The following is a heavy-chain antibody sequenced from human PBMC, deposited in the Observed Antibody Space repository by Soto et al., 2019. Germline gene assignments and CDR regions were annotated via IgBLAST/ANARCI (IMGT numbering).Heavy chain of an antibody. J-gene: IGHJ6*02. CDR2: IFHTGST. Sequence: SETLSLTCTVSRVSMSDYFWSWIRQPPGKGLEWIGYIFHTGSTNYNPSLKSRVTISLDTSKKQFSLKVNSVTAADTAVYYCASKGYCSSTSCYYYYGIDVWGQGTTVTVSS. D-gene: IGHD2-2*01. CDR1: RVSMSDYF. V-gene: IGHV4-4*09. CDR3: ASKGYCSSTSCYYYYGIDV.